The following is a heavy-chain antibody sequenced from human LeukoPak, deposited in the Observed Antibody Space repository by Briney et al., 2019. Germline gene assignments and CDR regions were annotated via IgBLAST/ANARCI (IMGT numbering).Heavy chain of an antibody. CDR1: GFTVSSNY. Sequence: GGSLRLSCAASGFTVSSNYMSWVRQAPGKGLEWVGFIRSKAYGGTTEYAASVKGRFAISRDDSKSIAYLQMNSLKTGDTAVYYCTRGWLDRGPWGQGTLVTVSS. CDR2: IRSKAYGGTT. J-gene: IGHJ5*02. CDR3: TRGWLDRGP. V-gene: IGHV3-49*04. D-gene: IGHD3-10*01.